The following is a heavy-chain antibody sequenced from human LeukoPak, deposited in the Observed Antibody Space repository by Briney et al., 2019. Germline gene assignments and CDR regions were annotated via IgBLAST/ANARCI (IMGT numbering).Heavy chain of an antibody. V-gene: IGHV4-31*03. CDR1: GGSISSGGYY. CDR3: ARTTVVAKYFDY. CDR2: IYYSGST. J-gene: IGHJ4*02. D-gene: IGHD4-23*01. Sequence: TLSLTCPVSGGSISSGGYYWSWIRQHPGKGLEWIGYIYYSGSTYYNPSLKSRVIISVDTSKNQISLKLSSVTAADTAVYYCARTTVVAKYFDYWGQGTLVTVSS.